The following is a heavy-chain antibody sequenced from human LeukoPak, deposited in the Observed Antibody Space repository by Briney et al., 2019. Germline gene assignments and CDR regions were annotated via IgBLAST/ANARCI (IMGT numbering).Heavy chain of an antibody. J-gene: IGHJ4*02. CDR3: AGARGYCSSTSCYAAY. CDR1: GGSISSYY. CDR2: IYYSGST. Sequence: SETLSLTCTVSGGSISSYYWSWIRQPPGKGLGWIGYIYYSGSTNYNPSLKSRVTISVDTSKNQFSLKLSSVTAADTAVYYCAGARGYCSSTSCYAAYWGQGTLVTVSS. D-gene: IGHD2-2*01. V-gene: IGHV4-59*01.